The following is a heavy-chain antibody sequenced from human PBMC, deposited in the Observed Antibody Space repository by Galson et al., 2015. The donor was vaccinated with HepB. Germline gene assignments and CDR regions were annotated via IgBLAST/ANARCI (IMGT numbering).Heavy chain of an antibody. J-gene: IGHJ4*02. CDR3: ARDNLVRYTSFDY. CDR2: ISSRSSYI. Sequence: SLRLSCAASGFTFSSYSMNWVRQAPGKGLEWVSSISSRSSYIYYADSVKGRFTISRDNAKNSLYLQMNSLGAEDTAVYYCARDNLVRYTSFDYWGQGTLVTVSS. V-gene: IGHV3-21*01. CDR1: GFTFSSYS. D-gene: IGHD2-2*02.